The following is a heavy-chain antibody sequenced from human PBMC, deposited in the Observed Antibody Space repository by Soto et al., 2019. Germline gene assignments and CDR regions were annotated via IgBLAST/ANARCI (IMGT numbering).Heavy chain of an antibody. CDR3: ARPQIARHYYYGMDV. Sequence: QVQLVQSGAEVKKPGASVKVFCKASGYTFTSYYMHWVRQAPGQGLEWMGIINPSGTTTDYAQKFQGRVTMTRDTATSTYYMELSSLRSEDTAVYYCARPQIARHYYYGMDVWGQGTTVTVSS. V-gene: IGHV1-46*01. CDR2: INPSGTTT. CDR1: GYTFTSYY. J-gene: IGHJ6*02.